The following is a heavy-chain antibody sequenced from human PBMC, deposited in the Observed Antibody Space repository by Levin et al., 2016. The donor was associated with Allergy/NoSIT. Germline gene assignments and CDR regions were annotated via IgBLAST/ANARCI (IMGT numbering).Heavy chain of an antibody. CDR1: GYPFSVYP. CDR2: ISESGGRT. Sequence: GESLKISCAGSGYPFSVYPMAWVRQAPGKGLEWVAYISESGGRTYSADSVKGRFTVSRDNGKDTLFLQMSDLRVEDTAVYYCALSRMRGERTFDYWGQGILVTVSS. V-gene: IGHV3-23*01. J-gene: IGHJ4*02. D-gene: IGHD3-10*01. CDR3: ALSRMRGERTFDY.